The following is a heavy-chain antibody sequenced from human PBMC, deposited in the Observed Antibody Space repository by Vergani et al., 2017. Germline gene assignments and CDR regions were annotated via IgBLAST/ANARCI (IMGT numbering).Heavy chain of an antibody. CDR2: IYYSGST. D-gene: IGHD4-17*01. CDR1: GGSISSYY. CDR3: ARVGRTTVTRGFDY. V-gene: IGHV4-59*12. Sequence: QVQLQESGPGLVKPSETLSLTCTVSGGSISSYYWSWIRQPPGKGLEWIGYIYYSGSTNYNPSLKSRVTISVDTSKNQFSLKLSSVTAADTAVYYCARVGRTTVTRGFDYWGQGTLVTVSS. J-gene: IGHJ4*02.